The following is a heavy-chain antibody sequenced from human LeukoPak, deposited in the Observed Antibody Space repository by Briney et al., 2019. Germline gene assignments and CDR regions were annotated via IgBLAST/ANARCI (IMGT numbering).Heavy chain of an antibody. V-gene: IGHV4-59*12. CDR3: ARAYYYHGMDV. Sequence: SETLSLTCTVSGGSISSYYWSWIRQPPGKGLEWIGYIYYSGSTNYNPSLKSRVTVSVDTSNNQFSLKLSSVTAADTAVYYCARAYYYHGMDVWGQGTTVTVSS. CDR1: GGSISSYY. J-gene: IGHJ6*02. CDR2: IYYSGST.